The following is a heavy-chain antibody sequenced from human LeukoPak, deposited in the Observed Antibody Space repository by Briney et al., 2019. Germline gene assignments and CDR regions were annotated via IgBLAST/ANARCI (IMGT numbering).Heavy chain of an antibody. V-gene: IGHV4-30-2*01. D-gene: IGHD2-2*01. CDR3: ARGRTGSRVPAAPQDY. CDR2: IYHSGST. Sequence: SQTLSLTCTVSGGSISSGGYYWSWIRQPPGKGLEWIGYIYHSGSTYYNPSLKSRVTISVDRSKNQFSLKLSSVTAADTAVYYCARGRTGSRVPAAPQDYWGQGTLVTVSS. J-gene: IGHJ4*02. CDR1: GGSISSGGYY.